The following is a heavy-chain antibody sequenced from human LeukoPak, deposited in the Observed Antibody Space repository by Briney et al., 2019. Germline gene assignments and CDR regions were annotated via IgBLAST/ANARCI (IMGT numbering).Heavy chain of an antibody. D-gene: IGHD1-26*01. CDR2: IIPIFGTA. J-gene: IGHJ3*02. CDR3: ARDSGSYPIDAFDI. Sequence: SVKVSCKASGGTFSSYAISWVRQAPGQGLEWMGGIIPIFGTANYAQKFQGRVTITTDESTSTAYMGLSSLRSEDTAVYYCARDSGSYPIDAFDIWGQGTMVTVSS. CDR1: GGTFSSYA. V-gene: IGHV1-69*05.